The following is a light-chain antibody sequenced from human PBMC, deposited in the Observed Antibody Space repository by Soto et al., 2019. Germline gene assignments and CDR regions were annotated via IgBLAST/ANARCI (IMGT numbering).Light chain of an antibody. V-gene: IGKV1-12*01. J-gene: IGKJ1*01. CDR3: QQANTFPWT. Sequence: DIQRTQSPSSVSASVGDRVTITCRARQGIGSWLAWYQQKAGKAPKLLIYGASSLQSGVPSRFSGSGSGTDFTLTINSLQPEDLATYYCQQANTFPWTFGQGTKVEIK. CDR2: GAS. CDR1: QGIGSW.